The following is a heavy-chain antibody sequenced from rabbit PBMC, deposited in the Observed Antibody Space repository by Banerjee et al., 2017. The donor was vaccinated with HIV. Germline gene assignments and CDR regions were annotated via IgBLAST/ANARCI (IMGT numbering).Heavy chain of an antibody. CDR1: GFDFSRYF. Sequence: QLKESGGGLVQPGGSLTLSCKASGFDFSRYFLSWVRQAPGKGLEWIGIIYVAKGSTDYASWVNGRFTISSDNAQNTVDLQMNSLTAADTATYFCARGTYGYAGYAPNLWGPGTLVTVS. CDR3: ARGTYGYAGYAPNL. D-gene: IGHD6-1*01. J-gene: IGHJ4*01. CDR2: IYVAKGST. V-gene: IGHV1S7*01.